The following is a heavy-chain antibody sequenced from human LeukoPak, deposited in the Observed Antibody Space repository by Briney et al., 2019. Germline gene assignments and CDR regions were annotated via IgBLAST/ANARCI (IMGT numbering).Heavy chain of an antibody. CDR2: IYFSGSI. J-gene: IGHJ4*02. CDR3: ARSSGYTYGSDY. V-gene: IGHV4-59*08. D-gene: IGHD5-18*01. Sequence: SETLSLTCSVSGVSISSYYWSWIRQPPGRGLEWVGYIYFSGSINYNPSLKSRVTISADTSKNQLSLKLSPVTAADTAVYYCARSSGYTYGSDYWGQGTLVTVSP. CDR1: GVSISSYY.